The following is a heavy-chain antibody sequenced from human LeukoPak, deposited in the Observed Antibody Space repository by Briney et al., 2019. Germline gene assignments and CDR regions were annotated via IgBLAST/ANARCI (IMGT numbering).Heavy chain of an antibody. V-gene: IGHV3-43D*04. Sequence: GGSLRLSCAASGFTFDDYAMHWVRQAPGKGLEWVSLISWDGGSTYYADSVKGRFTISRDNSKNSLYLQMSSLRSEDTAVYYCAAIVGATRWFDPWGQGTLVTVSS. CDR1: GFTFDDYA. CDR3: AAIVGATRWFDP. D-gene: IGHD1-26*01. CDR2: ISWDGGST. J-gene: IGHJ5*02.